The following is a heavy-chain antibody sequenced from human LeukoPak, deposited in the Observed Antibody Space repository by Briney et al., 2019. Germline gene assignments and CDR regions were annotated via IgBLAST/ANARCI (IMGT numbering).Heavy chain of an antibody. CDR1: GYTFTSYA. CDR3: ARDRYGDGFAHFDY. Sequence: ASVKVSCKASGYTFTSYAMHWVRQAPGQGLEWMGWITPSGGTNYPQKFQGRVAITRDTSITTAYMDLSRLASDDTAVYYCARDRYGDGFAHFDYWGQGALVTVSS. CDR2: ITPSGGT. D-gene: IGHD5-24*01. J-gene: IGHJ4*02. V-gene: IGHV1-2*02.